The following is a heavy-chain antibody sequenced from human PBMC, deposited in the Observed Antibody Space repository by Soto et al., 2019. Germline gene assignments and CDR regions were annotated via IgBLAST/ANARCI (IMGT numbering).Heavy chain of an antibody. J-gene: IGHJ4*02. Sequence: EVQLLESGGGLVQPGGSLRLSCAASGFTFSSYGMSWVRQARGKGLEWVSSISGSGGSTYYADSVKGRFTISRDNSKNTLYLQMSSLRAEDTAAYYCANRNDYGSGSYFPFDHWGQGTLVTVSS. CDR1: GFTFSSYG. CDR2: ISGSGGST. D-gene: IGHD3-10*01. CDR3: ANRNDYGSGSYFPFDH. V-gene: IGHV3-23*01.